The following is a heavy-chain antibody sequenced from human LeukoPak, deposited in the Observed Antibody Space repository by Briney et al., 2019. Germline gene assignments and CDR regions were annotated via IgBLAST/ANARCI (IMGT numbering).Heavy chain of an antibody. CDR1: GGSISSSNW. CDR2: IYHSGST. V-gene: IGHV4-4*02. CDR3: ARVSGTWDYYDSSGYDY. Sequence: PSETLSLTCAVSGGSISSSNWWSWVRPPPGKGLEWIGEIYHSGSTNYNPSLKSRVTISVDKSKNQFSLKLSSVTAADTAVYYCARVSGTWDYYDSSGYDYWGQGTLVTVSS. D-gene: IGHD3-22*01. J-gene: IGHJ4*02.